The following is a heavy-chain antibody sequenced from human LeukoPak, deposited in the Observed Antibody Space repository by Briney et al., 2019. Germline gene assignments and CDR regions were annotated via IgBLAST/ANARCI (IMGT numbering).Heavy chain of an antibody. CDR1: GYTITTYS. V-gene: IGHV1-18*01. J-gene: IGHJ3*02. Sequence: ASVKVSCKASGYTITTYSFTWVRQAPGHGLEWMGWIRANNGNTNYAQTLQGRVTMTTDTSTSTAYMELRSLRSDDAAVYDCAREGDSSWLHDVFDIWGQGTMVTVSS. CDR3: AREGDSSWLHDVFDI. D-gene: IGHD6-13*01. CDR2: IRANNGNT.